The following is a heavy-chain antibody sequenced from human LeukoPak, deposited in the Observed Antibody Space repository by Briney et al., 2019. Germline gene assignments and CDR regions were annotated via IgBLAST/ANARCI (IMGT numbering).Heavy chain of an antibody. J-gene: IGHJ4*02. CDR1: GFTFSNYS. Sequence: GGSLRLSCAASGFTFSNYSMSWVRQAPGKGLEWVANIKVDGSVKPYADSVRGRFTISRDNAKNSVLLEMNNLRVEDTAAYYCARDLRSGRGWGQGTLVTVCS. D-gene: IGHD3-3*01. CDR3: ARDLRSGRG. V-gene: IGHV3-7*01. CDR2: IKVDGSVK.